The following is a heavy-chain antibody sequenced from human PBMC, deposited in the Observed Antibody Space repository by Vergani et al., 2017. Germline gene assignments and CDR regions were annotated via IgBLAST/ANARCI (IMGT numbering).Heavy chain of an antibody. V-gene: IGHV3-23*01. J-gene: IGHJ4*02. CDR2: ISGSGGST. Sequence: EVQLLESGGGLVQPGGSLRLSCAASGFTFSSYAMSWVRQAPGKGLEWVSAISGSGGSTYYADSVKGRFTISRDNSKNKLYLQMNSLRAEDTAVYYCAKNPTYYYDSSAYFDYWGQGTLVTVSS. CDR3: AKNPTYYYDSSAYFDY. CDR1: GFTFSSYA. D-gene: IGHD3-22*01.